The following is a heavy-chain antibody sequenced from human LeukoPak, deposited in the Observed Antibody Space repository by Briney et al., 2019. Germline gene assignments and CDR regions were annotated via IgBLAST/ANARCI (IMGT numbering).Heavy chain of an antibody. D-gene: IGHD5-18*01. V-gene: IGHV1-3*01. J-gene: IGHJ4*02. CDR3: AREGIQLRIFEGFDY. Sequence: KFQGRVTITRDTSASTAYMELSSLRSEDTAVYYCAREGIQLRIFEGFDYWGQGTLVTVSS.